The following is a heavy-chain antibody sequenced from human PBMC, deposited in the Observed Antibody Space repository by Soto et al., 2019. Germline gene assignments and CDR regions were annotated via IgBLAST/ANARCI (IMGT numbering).Heavy chain of an antibody. D-gene: IGHD6-13*01. CDR2: IGYDGRNE. CDR3: EREIGYSSTWPSY. V-gene: IGHV3-33*01. CDR1: GFSLSSYG. Sequence: QVQLVESGGGVVQPGRSLRLSCATSGFSLSSYGMHWVRQAPGKGLEWVACIGYDGRNEYYADDVRGRFIISRAKSKGTLYLHMNSLRVEDTAVYYCEREIGYSSTWPSYWGQGTLVTVSS. J-gene: IGHJ4*02.